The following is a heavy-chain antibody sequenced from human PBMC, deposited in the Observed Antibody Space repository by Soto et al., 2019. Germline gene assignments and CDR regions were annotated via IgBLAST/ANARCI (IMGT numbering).Heavy chain of an antibody. Sequence: SETLSLTCTVSGGSISSGGYYWSWIRQHPGKGLEWIGYIYYSGSTYYNPSLKSRVTISVDTSKNQFSLKLSSVTAADTAVYYCARAPRAPYGDYRRSWFDPWGQGTLVTVFS. V-gene: IGHV4-31*03. CDR2: IYYSGST. CDR1: GGSISSGGYY. J-gene: IGHJ5*02. D-gene: IGHD4-17*01. CDR3: ARAPRAPYGDYRRSWFDP.